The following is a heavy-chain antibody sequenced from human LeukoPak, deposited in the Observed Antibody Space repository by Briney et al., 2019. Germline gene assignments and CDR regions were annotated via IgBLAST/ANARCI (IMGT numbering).Heavy chain of an antibody. V-gene: IGHV3-30*18. CDR1: GFTFSSYG. Sequence: GGSLRLSCAASGFTFSSYGMHWVRQAPGKGLEWVAVISYDGSNKYYADSVKGRFTISRDDSKNTAYLQMNSLKTEDTAIYYCTKSPDFDYWGQGTLVTISS. CDR2: ISYDGSNK. CDR3: TKSPDFDY. J-gene: IGHJ4*02.